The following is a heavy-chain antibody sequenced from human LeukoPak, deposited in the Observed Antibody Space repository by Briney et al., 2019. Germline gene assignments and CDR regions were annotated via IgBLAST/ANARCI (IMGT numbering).Heavy chain of an antibody. CDR1: GGSISSGGYS. Sequence: PSQTLSLTCAVSGGSISSGGYSWSWIRQPPGKGLEWIGYIYHSGSTYYNPSLKSRVTISVDRSKNQFSLKLSSVTAADTAVYYCARGITMVRGVPFDYWGQGTLVTVSS. CDR3: ARGITMVRGVPFDY. J-gene: IGHJ4*02. D-gene: IGHD3-10*01. V-gene: IGHV4-30-2*01. CDR2: IYHSGST.